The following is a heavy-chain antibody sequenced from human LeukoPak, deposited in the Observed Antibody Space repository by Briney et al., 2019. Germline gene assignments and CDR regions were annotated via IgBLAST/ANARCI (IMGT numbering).Heavy chain of an antibody. V-gene: IGHV3-7*01. J-gene: IGHJ4*02. CDR1: GFTFNSYW. Sequence: GGSLRLSCAASGFTFNSYWMSWVRQPPGKGLEWVANIKQDGSEEYYVDSVKGRFTISRDNTKNSLYLQMNSLRAEDTAVYYCASDKGIAAAGTPLGFDYWGQGTLVTVSS. CDR2: IKQDGSEE. D-gene: IGHD6-13*01. CDR3: ASDKGIAAAGTPLGFDY.